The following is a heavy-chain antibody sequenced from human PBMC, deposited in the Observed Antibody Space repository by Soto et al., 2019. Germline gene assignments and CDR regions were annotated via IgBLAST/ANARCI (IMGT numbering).Heavy chain of an antibody. CDR1: GYTFTSYG. J-gene: IGHJ4*02. CDR3: ARRRGVVITTKYYFDY. CDR2: ISAYNGNT. Sequence: ASVKVSCKASGYTFTSYGISWVRQAPGQGLEWMGWISAYNGNTNYAQKLQGRVTMTTDTSTSTAYMELRSLRSDDMAVYYCARRRGVVITTKYYFDYWGQGTLVTVSS. V-gene: IGHV1-18*03. D-gene: IGHD3-22*01.